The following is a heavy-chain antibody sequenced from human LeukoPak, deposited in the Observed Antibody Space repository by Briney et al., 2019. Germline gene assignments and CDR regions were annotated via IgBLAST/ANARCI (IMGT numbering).Heavy chain of an antibody. CDR1: GGSISSYY. J-gene: IGHJ6*03. CDR2: IYTSGST. D-gene: IGHD1-14*01. V-gene: IGHV4-4*07. Sequence: SETLSLTCTVSGGSISSYYWSWIRQPAGKGLEWIGRIYTSGSTNYNPSLKSRVTMSVDTSKNQFSLKLSSVTAADTAVYYCARSGISRGYYYYMDVWGKGTTVTVSS. CDR3: ARSGISRGYYYYMDV.